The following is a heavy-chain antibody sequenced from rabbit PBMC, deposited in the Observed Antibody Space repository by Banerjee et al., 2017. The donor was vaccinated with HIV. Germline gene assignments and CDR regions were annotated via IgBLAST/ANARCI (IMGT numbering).Heavy chain of an antibody. CDR1: GFSFSSSYS. Sequence: QEQLEESGGDLVKPGASLTLTCTASGFSFSSSYSICWLRPAPGKGLEWIACIYAGSGGTTYYASWAKGRFTISKSSSTTVTLQLTSLTAADTATYFCARGTYGYAGYAPNLWGPGTLVTVS. CDR3: ARGTYGYAGYAPNL. CDR2: IYAGSGGTT. V-gene: IGHV1S45*01. D-gene: IGHD6-1*01. J-gene: IGHJ4*01.